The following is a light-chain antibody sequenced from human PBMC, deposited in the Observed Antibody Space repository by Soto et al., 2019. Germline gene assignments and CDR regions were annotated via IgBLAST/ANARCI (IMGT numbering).Light chain of an antibody. Sequence: QAVVTQEPSLTVSPGGTVTLTCGSSTGAVTSGHYPYWFQQKPGQAPRTVIYDTSNKHSWTPARFSGSLLGGKAALTLSGAQPEDEAEYYCLLSYSGARVFGGGTKLTVL. V-gene: IGLV7-46*01. CDR2: DTS. CDR3: LLSYSGARV. J-gene: IGLJ2*01. CDR1: TGAVTSGHY.